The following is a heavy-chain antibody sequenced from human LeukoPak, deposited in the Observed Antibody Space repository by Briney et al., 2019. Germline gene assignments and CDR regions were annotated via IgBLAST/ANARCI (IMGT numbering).Heavy chain of an antibody. CDR1: GYIFTSYW. V-gene: IGHV5-10-1*01. D-gene: IGHD2-15*01. J-gene: IGHJ4*02. CDR2: IDPSDSYT. Sequence: GESLRISFTGSGYIFTSYWINWVREMPGKGLEWMGRIDPSDSYTNYSPSFQGHVTISADKSISTAYLQWSSLQASDTAMYYCATSSTPIVVGDYWGQGTLVSVSS. CDR3: ATSSTPIVVGDY.